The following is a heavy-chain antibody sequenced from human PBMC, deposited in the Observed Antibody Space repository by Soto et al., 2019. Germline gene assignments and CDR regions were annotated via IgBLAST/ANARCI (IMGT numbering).Heavy chain of an antibody. Sequence: PSETLSLTCAVHGDSFSGYFWTWIRQPPGKGLEWSEEITEGGTTNCRPLVKRRDSIVDDSCKRHSSRILSSVTAANTAMFYCATGDDVMLSPNFDYWSQGSLVTVSS. V-gene: IGHV4-34*01. CDR1: GDSFSGYF. CDR2: ITEGGTT. J-gene: IGHJ4*02. CDR3: ATGDDVMLSPNFDY. D-gene: IGHD1-1*01.